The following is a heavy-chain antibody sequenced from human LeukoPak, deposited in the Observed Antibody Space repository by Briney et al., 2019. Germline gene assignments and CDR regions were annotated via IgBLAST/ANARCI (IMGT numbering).Heavy chain of an antibody. J-gene: IGHJ4*02. CDR2: IYYSGST. Sequence: SETLSLTCTVSGGSISSYYWSWIRQPPGKGLEWIGYIYYSGSTNYNPSLKSRVTISVDTSKNQFSLKLSSVTAADTAVYYCARVRRGIAVAGPFDYWGQGTLVTVSS. D-gene: IGHD6-19*01. V-gene: IGHV4-59*01. CDR1: GGSISSYY. CDR3: ARVRRGIAVAGPFDY.